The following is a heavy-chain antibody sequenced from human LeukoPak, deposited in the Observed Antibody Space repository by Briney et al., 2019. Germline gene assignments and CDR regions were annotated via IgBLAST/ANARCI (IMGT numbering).Heavy chain of an antibody. V-gene: IGHV3-21*01. CDR3: ARDQAAGTPDY. D-gene: IGHD6-13*01. J-gene: IGHJ4*02. Sequence: GGSLRLSCEGSGFSFSKHGLNWVRQAPGKGLEWVSSISSSGTYIYYADALKGRFTISRDNAKNILSLHMNSLRAEDTAVYYCARDQAAGTPDYWGQGTLVTVSS. CDR2: ISSSGTYI. CDR1: GFSFSKHG.